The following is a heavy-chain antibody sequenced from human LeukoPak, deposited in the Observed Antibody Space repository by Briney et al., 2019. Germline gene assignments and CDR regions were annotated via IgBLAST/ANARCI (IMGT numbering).Heavy chain of an antibody. CDR2: ISSSGSTI. V-gene: IGHV3-48*03. Sequence: GGSLRLSCAASGFTFSSYEMNWVRQAPGKGLEWVSYISSSGSTIYYADSVKGRFTISRDNAKNSLYLQMNSLRAEDTAVYYCARDHYVWGSYRTLDYWGQGTLVTVSS. CDR1: GFTFSSYE. J-gene: IGHJ4*02. CDR3: ARDHYVWGSYRTLDY. D-gene: IGHD3-16*02.